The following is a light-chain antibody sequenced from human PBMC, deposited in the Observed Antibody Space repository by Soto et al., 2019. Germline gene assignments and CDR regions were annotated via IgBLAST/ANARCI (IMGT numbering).Light chain of an antibody. Sequence: DIQMTQSPSTLPASVGDRVTITCRASQSISNLLAWYQQKPGTATKVLIYHASNLQSGVPSRFSGSGSGTEFTLTISSLQPDDFATYYCQQYNSYWTFGQGTKVDI. CDR3: QQYNSYWT. CDR1: QSISNL. CDR2: HAS. J-gene: IGKJ1*01. V-gene: IGKV1-5*01.